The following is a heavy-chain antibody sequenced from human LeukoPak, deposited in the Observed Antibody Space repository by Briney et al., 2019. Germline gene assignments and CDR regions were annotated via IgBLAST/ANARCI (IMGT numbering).Heavy chain of an antibody. Sequence: SETLSLTCTVSGGSISSGGYYWSWIRQHPGKGLEWIGYIYYSGSTYYNPSLKSRVTISVDTSKNQFSLKLSSVTAADTAVYYCARDPADSGSYSGIFDYWGQGTLVTVSS. CDR3: ARDPADSGSYSGIFDY. J-gene: IGHJ4*02. V-gene: IGHV4-31*03. CDR1: GGSISSGGYY. CDR2: IYYSGST. D-gene: IGHD1-26*01.